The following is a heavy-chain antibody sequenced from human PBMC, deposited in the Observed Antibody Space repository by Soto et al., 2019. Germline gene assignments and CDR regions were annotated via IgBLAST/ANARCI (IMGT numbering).Heavy chain of an antibody. CDR1: GGTFSSYA. Sequence: SVKVSCKASGGTFSSYAISWVRQAPGQGLEWMGGIIPIFGTANYAQKFQGRVTITADESTSTAYMELSSLRSEDTAVYYCARVGDSSGYYYYYYGMDVWGQGTTVTVSS. V-gene: IGHV1-69*13. J-gene: IGHJ6*02. CDR3: ARVGDSSGYYYYYYGMDV. D-gene: IGHD3-22*01. CDR2: IIPIFGTA.